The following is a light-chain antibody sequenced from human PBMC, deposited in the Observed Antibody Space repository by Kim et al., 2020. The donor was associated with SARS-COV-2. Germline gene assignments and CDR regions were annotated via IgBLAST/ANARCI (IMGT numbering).Light chain of an antibody. V-gene: IGKV1-17*01. J-gene: IGKJ5*01. CDR3: LQHSTYPIT. CDR2: GAS. CDR1: QDIRND. Sequence: ASVGERVATTCRASQDIRNDLGWYQQNPGRAPKRLIDGASSLQSGVPSRFSGSGSGTEFTLTISSVQPEDFATYFCLQHSTYPITFGQGTRLEIK.